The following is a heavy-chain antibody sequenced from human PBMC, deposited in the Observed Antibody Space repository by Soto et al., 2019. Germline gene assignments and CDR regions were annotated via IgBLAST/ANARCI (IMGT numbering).Heavy chain of an antibody. Sequence: EVQLEESGGDLVQPGGSLRLSCAASGFTLSAYWMTWVRQAPGKGLEWVANINRDGSKKSYLDSVRGRFTISRDNVGNSLYLKMDSLSADDTALYYSARDVSPGSSSLYLDAFDIWGQGTMVTVSS. D-gene: IGHD6-13*01. V-gene: IGHV3-7*05. CDR2: INRDGSKK. CDR3: ARDVSPGSSSLYLDAFDI. CDR1: GFTLSAYW. J-gene: IGHJ3*02.